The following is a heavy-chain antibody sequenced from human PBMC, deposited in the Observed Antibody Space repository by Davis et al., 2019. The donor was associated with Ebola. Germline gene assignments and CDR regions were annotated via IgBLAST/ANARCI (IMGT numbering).Heavy chain of an antibody. V-gene: IGHV4-34*01. Sequence: PSETLSLTCTVSGGSFSGYYWSWIRQPPGKGLEWIGEINHSGSTNYNPSLKSRVTISVDTSKNQFSLKLSSVTAADTAVYYCARGPGYGDSLFDYWGQGTLVTVSS. J-gene: IGHJ4*02. CDR2: INHSGST. D-gene: IGHD4-17*01. CDR3: ARGPGYGDSLFDY. CDR1: GGSFSGYY.